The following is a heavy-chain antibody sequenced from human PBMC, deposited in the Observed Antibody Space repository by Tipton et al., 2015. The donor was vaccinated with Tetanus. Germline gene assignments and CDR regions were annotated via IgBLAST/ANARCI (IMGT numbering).Heavy chain of an antibody. Sequence: SLRLSCAASGFTFSSYAMSWVRQAPGKGLEWVSAISGSGGSTYYADSVKGRFTISRDNAKNSLYLQMNSLRAGDTAVYYCARDYRGVFDYWGQGTLVTVSS. CDR1: GFTFSSYA. CDR3: ARDYRGVFDY. CDR2: ISGSGGST. V-gene: IGHV3-23*01. D-gene: IGHD3-10*01. J-gene: IGHJ4*02.